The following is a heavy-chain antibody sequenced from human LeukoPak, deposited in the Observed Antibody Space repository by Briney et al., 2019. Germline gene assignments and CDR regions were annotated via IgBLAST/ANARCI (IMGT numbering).Heavy chain of an antibody. V-gene: IGHV4-59*08. CDR2: IYYSGST. CDR3: ARLSAADSFDY. CDR1: GGSISSYY. D-gene: IGHD6-13*01. Sequence: PSETLFLTCTVSGGSISSYYWSWIRQPPGKGLEWIGYIYYSGSTNYNPSLKSRVTISVDTSKNQFSLKLSSVTAADTAVYYCARLSAADSFDYWGQGTLVTVSS. J-gene: IGHJ4*02.